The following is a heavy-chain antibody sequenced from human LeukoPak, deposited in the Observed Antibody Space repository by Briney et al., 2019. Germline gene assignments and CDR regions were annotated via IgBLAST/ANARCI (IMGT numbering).Heavy chain of an antibody. J-gene: IGHJ3*02. Sequence: SVKVSCKASGGTFSSDTISWVRQAPGQGLEWMGRIIPILGIANYAQKFQGRVTITADKSTSTAHMELSSLRSEDTAVYYCARVLYSGSYYGAFDIWGQGTMVTVSS. D-gene: IGHD1-26*01. CDR2: IIPILGIA. CDR1: GGTFSSDT. V-gene: IGHV1-69*02. CDR3: ARVLYSGSYYGAFDI.